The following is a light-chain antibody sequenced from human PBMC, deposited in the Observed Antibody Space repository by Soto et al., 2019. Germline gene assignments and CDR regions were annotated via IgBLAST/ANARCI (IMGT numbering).Light chain of an antibody. CDR3: QQYGSSPPYT. Sequence: EIVLTQSPGTLSLSPGDRATLSCWASQTVSSTHLAWYQQKPGQAPRLLIHGASNRATGIPDRFSGSGSGTDFTLTISRLEPEDFAVYYCQQYGSSPPYTFGQGTKLEIK. CDR1: QTVSSTH. CDR2: GAS. J-gene: IGKJ2*01. V-gene: IGKV3-20*01.